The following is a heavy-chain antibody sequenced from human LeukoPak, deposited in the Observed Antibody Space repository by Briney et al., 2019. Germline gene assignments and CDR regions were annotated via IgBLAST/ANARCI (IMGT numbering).Heavy chain of an antibody. CDR3: ARDVRYGDYAGWFDP. J-gene: IGHJ5*02. CDR2: ISPTSSNI. Sequence: GGSLRLSCAASGFTFRDYSMNWVRQAPGKGPECVSYISPTSSNIFYVDSVKDRFTISRDNAKNSPYLQMNSLRAEDTAVYYCARDVRYGDYAGWFDPWGQGTLVTVSS. D-gene: IGHD4-17*01. CDR1: GFTFRDYS. V-gene: IGHV3-48*04.